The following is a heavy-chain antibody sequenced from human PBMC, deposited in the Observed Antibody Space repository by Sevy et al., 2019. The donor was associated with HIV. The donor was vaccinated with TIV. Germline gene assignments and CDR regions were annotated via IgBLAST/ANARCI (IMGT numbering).Heavy chain of an antibody. J-gene: IGHJ4*02. V-gene: IGHV3-30*03. CDR2: ISFDGSNK. D-gene: IGHD6-6*01. Sequence: GGSLRLSCAASGFTFGGYGMHWVHQAPGKGLEWVSLISFDGSNKDYADSVKGRFTISRDNSKNTLYLQMNSLRAEDTAMYYCTREGQGYSSSSGYWGQGTLVTVSS. CDR3: TREGQGYSSSSGY. CDR1: GFTFGGYG.